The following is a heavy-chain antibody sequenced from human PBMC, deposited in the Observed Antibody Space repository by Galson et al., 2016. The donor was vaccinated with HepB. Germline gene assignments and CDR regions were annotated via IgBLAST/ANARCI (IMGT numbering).Heavy chain of an antibody. Sequence: SLRLSCAASGFTVSSNYMSWVRQAPGKGLEWVSVINSGGGTYYADSVKGRFTISRDSSKNTLYLQMNSLKAEDTAVYYCARDLGALGPWGQGTLVTVSS. CDR3: ARDLGALGP. CDR2: INSGGGT. D-gene: IGHD3-16*01. J-gene: IGHJ5*02. V-gene: IGHV3-66*01. CDR1: GFTVSSNY.